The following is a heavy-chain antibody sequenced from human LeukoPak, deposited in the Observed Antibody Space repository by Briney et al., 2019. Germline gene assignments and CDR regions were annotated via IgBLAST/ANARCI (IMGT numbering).Heavy chain of an antibody. V-gene: IGHV4-59*01. Sequence: SETLSLTCTVSGGSISSYYWSWIRQPPGKGLEWIGFIYYSGSTNYNPSLKSRVTISVDTSKNQFSLKLSSVTAADTAVYYCARARYDSSGYYDYWGQGTLVTVSS. J-gene: IGHJ4*02. D-gene: IGHD3-22*01. CDR1: GGSISSYY. CDR2: IYYSGST. CDR3: ARARYDSSGYYDY.